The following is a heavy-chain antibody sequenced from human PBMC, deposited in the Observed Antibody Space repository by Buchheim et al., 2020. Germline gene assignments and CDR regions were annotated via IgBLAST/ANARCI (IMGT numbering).Heavy chain of an antibody. V-gene: IGHV4-39*01. Sequence: QLQLQESGPGLVKPSETLSITCIDSGGSISSSSYYWGWIHEPRGRGLEWVGSIYYSGSTYYIPYLQSRVTMSVDTSKNQSSLRLSSITAADTAVDYCASHAVVVVTTMKLWFDPWGQGTL. CDR2: IYYSGST. D-gene: IGHD2-21*02. CDR1: GGSISSSSYY. J-gene: IGHJ5*02. CDR3: ASHAVVVVTTMKLWFDP.